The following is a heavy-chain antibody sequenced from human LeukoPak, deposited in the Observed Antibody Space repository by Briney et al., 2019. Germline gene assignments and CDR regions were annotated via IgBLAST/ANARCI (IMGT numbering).Heavy chain of an antibody. CDR1: GYIFISYN. D-gene: IGHD6-19*01. J-gene: IGHJ6*03. CDR2: INPSGGST. Sequence: ASVSVSCTASGYIFISYNIHWVRQPPGQGLEWMGIINPSGGSTSYAQKFQGRVTMTRDTSTSTVYMELSSLRSDDTAVYYCARGYSSGWGKDYYYYMDVWGKGTTVTVSS. V-gene: IGHV1-46*01. CDR3: ARGYSSGWGKDYYYYMDV.